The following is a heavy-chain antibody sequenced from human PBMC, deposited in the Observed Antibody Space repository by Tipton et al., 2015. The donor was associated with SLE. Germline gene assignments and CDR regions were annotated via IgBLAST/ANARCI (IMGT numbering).Heavy chain of an antibody. D-gene: IGHD3-3*01. J-gene: IGHJ5*02. CDR1: GGSITSYY. V-gene: IGHV4-39*07. Sequence: TLSLTCTVSGGSITSYYWGWVRQTPGKGLEWIGANYYTGRSNTYYNPSLESRVTISVDASTNNFSLRLSSVTAADTAIYYCARSTIFRGWFDPWSQGTLVTVSS. CDR3: ARSTIFRGWFDP. CDR2: NYYTGRSNT.